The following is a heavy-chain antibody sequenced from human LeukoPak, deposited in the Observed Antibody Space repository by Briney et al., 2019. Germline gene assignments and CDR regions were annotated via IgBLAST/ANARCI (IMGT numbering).Heavy chain of an antibody. D-gene: IGHD1-1*01. J-gene: IGHJ4*02. Sequence: ASVTVSCTASGYTFTIYGISWVRQAPGQGLEWMGWISAYNGNTNYAQKLQGRVTMTTDTSTSTAYMELRSLRSDDTAVYYCARDLVGPGTPWARAPNWEVIDYWGQGTLVTVSS. CDR3: ARDLVGPGTPWARAPNWEVIDY. CDR2: ISAYNGNT. V-gene: IGHV1-18*01. CDR1: GYTFTIYG.